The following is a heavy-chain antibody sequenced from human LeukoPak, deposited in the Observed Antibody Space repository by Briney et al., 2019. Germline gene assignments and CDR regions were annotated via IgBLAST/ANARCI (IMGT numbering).Heavy chain of an antibody. D-gene: IGHD6-13*01. J-gene: IGHJ4*02. CDR1: GGSFSGYY. CDR3: ARGLGGIAAAGPFDY. V-gene: IGHV4-34*01. CDR2: INHSGST. Sequence: SETLSLTCAVYGGSFSGYYWSWIRQPPGKGLEWIGEINHSGSTNYNPSLKSRVTISVDTSKNQFSLKPSSVTAADTAVYYCARGLGGIAAAGPFDYWGQGTLVTVSS.